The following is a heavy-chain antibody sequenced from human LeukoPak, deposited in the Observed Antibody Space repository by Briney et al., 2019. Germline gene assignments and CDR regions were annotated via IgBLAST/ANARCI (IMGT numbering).Heavy chain of an antibody. CDR1: GGSISSYY. J-gene: IGHJ4*02. Sequence: SETLSLTCTVSGGSISSYYWTWIRQPAGKGLEWIGRIYTSGSTNYNPSLKSRVTMSVDTSKNQFSLKLSSVTAADTAVYYCARGPIAAAELDYWGQGTLVTVSS. D-gene: IGHD6-13*01. CDR3: ARGPIAAAELDY. V-gene: IGHV4-4*07. CDR2: IYTSGST.